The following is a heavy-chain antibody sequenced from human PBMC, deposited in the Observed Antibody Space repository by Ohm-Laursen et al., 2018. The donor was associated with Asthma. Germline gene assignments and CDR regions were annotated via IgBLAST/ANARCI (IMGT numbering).Heavy chain of an antibody. CDR2: IYSGGST. Sequence: SLRLSCAASGFTVSSNYMSWVRQAPGKGLEWVSVIYSGGSTYYADSVKGRFTISRDNSKNTLYLQMNSLRAEDTAVYYCARGKYYGSGYFSYYFDYWGQGTLVTVSS. D-gene: IGHD3-10*01. CDR3: ARGKYYGSGYFSYYFDY. V-gene: IGHV3-53*01. J-gene: IGHJ4*02. CDR1: GFTVSSNY.